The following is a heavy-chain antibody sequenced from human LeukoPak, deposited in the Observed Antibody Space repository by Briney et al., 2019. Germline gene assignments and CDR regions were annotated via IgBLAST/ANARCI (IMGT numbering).Heavy chain of an antibody. CDR2: ISSSSSYI. CDR3: ARWVTQPAPDYYYGMDV. V-gene: IGHV3-21*01. Sequence: GGSLRLSCAASGFTFSSYSMNWVRQAPGKGLEWVSSISSSSSYIYYADSVKGRFTISRDNAKNSLYLRMNSLRAEDTAVYYCARWVTQPAPDYYYGMDVWGQGTTVTVSS. CDR1: GFTFSSYS. D-gene: IGHD2-21*02. J-gene: IGHJ6*02.